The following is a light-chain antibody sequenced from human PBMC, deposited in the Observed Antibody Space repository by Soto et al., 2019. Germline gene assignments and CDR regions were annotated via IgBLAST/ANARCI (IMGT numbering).Light chain of an antibody. CDR1: QSLLYGDGKTY. V-gene: IGKV2-29*02. CDR2: DGS. J-gene: IGKJ5*01. Sequence: DVVLTQTPLSLSVTPGQPASMSCRSSQSLLYGDGKTYLYWYLQRPGQPPQLLIYDGSSRFSGVPDRFSGGGSWTDFTLNINRVEAEDIGVYYCMQRTHVPITFGQGTRLEI. CDR3: MQRTHVPIT.